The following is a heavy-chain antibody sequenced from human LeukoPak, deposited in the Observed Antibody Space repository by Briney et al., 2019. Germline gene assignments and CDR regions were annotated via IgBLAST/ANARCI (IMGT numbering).Heavy chain of an antibody. J-gene: IGHJ3*02. V-gene: IGHV3-23*01. Sequence: GGSLRLSCAASGFTFSSYAMTWVRRAPGKGLEWVSTIGGSGNSAYYADSVRGRFTISRDNSKNTLSLQMNSLRAEDAAVYYCAKVFDPTLVLHIGRHDAFDIWGQGTMVTVSS. CDR3: AKVFDPTLVLHIGRHDAFDI. CDR2: IGGSGNSA. D-gene: IGHD1-1*01. CDR1: GFTFSSYA.